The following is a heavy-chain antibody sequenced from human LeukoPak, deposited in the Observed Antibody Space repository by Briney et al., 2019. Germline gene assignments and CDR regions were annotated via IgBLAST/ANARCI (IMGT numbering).Heavy chain of an antibody. V-gene: IGHV3-20*04. CDR1: GFTFDDYG. CDR2: IDWIGNTA. Sequence: GGSLRLSCATSGFTFDDYGMSWVRQVPGKGLEWISGIDWIGNTAAYADSVKGRFIISRDNSKNSLYLQMSSLRAEDTAVYYCAKVNTMIVVVTPYYFDYWGQGTLVTVSS. J-gene: IGHJ4*02. CDR3: AKVNTMIVVVTPYYFDY. D-gene: IGHD3-22*01.